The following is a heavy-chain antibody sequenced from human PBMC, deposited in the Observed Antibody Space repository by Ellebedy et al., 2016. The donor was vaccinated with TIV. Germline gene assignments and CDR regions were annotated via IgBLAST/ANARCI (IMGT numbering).Heavy chain of an antibody. V-gene: IGHV1-69*13. D-gene: IGHD1-7*01. CDR2: IIPIFGTA. J-gene: IGHJ6*02. CDR3: ASVRTGTTDQGYYYGMDV. Sequence: SVKVSCXASGGTFSSYAISWVRQAPGQGLEWMGGIIPIFGTANYAQKFQGRVTLTADESTSTAYMELSSLRSEDTAVYYCASVRTGTTDQGYYYGMDVWGQGTTVTVSS. CDR1: GGTFSSYA.